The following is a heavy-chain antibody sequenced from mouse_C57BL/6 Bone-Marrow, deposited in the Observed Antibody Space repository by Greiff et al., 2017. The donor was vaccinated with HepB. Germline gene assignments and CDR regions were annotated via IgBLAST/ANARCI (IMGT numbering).Heavy chain of an antibody. CDR1: GYTFTNYW. Sequence: VQLQQSGAELVRPGTSVKMSCKASGYTFTNYWIGWAKQRPGHGLEWIGDIYPGGGYTNYNEKFKGKATLTADKSSSTAYMQFSSLTSEDSASYYCARREGGYYLYYYAMDYWGQGTSVTVSS. CDR3: ARREGGYYLYYYAMDY. J-gene: IGHJ4*01. D-gene: IGHD1-1*01. V-gene: IGHV1-63*01. CDR2: IYPGGGYT.